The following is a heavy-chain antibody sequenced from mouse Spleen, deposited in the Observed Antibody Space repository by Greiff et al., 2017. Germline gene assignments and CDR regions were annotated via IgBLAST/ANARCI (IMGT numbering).Heavy chain of an antibody. D-gene: IGHD1-2*01. CDR2: ISNGGGST. CDR1: GFTFSDYY. CDR3: AYYGYGAMDY. J-gene: IGHJ4*01. Sequence: EVKVVESGGGLVQPGGSLKLSCATSGFTFSDYYMYWVRQTPEKRLEWVAYISNGGGSTYYPDTVKGRFTISRDNAKNTLYLQMSRLKSEDTAMYYCAYYGYGAMDYWGQGTSVTVSS. V-gene: IGHV5-12*02.